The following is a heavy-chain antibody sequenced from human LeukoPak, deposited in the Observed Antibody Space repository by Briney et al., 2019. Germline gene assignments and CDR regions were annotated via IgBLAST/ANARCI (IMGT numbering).Heavy chain of an antibody. J-gene: IGHJ6*02. CDR1: GYTFTSYD. Sequence: ASVKVSCTASGYTFTSYDINWVRQATGQGLEWMGWMNPNSGNTGYAQKFQGRVTMTRNTSISTAYMELSSLRSEDTAVYYCARALPGTMVRGPEGPRYYYYGMDVWGQGTTVTVSS. V-gene: IGHV1-8*01. D-gene: IGHD3-10*01. CDR2: MNPNSGNT. CDR3: ARALPGTMVRGPEGPRYYYYGMDV.